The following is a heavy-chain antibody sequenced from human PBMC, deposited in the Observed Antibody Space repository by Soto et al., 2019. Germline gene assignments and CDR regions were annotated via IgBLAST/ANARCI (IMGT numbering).Heavy chain of an antibody. CDR1: GYTFTSYA. J-gene: IGHJ4*02. D-gene: IGHD3-10*01. Sequence: ASVKVSCKASGYTFTSYAMHWVRQAPGQRLEWMGWINAGNGNTKYSQKFQGRVTITRDTSASTAYMELSSLRSEDTAVYYCARETYYYGSGSYSYYFDYWGQGTLVTVSS. CDR3: ARETYYYGSGSYSYYFDY. V-gene: IGHV1-3*01. CDR2: INAGNGNT.